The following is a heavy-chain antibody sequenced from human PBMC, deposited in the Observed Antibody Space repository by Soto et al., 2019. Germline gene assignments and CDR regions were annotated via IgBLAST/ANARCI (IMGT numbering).Heavy chain of an antibody. CDR3: ARVSGGGYYYGMDV. CDR1: GYTFTGYY. CDR2: INPNSGGT. V-gene: IGHV1-2*02. J-gene: IGHJ6*02. Sequence: VASVKVSCKASGYTFTGYYMHWVRQAPGQGLEWMGWINPNSGGTNYAQKFQGRVTMTRDTSISTAYMELSRLRSDDTAVYYCARVSGGGYYYGMDVWGQGATVTVSS. D-gene: IGHD3-10*01.